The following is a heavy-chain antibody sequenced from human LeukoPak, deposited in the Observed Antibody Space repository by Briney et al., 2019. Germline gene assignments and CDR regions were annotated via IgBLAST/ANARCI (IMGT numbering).Heavy chain of an antibody. Sequence: SETLSLTCTVSGGSISSGGYYWSWIRQHPGKGLEWIGCIYYSGSTYYNPSLKSRVTISVDTSKNQFSLKLSSVTAADTAVYYCARRLYCSSTSCYGWFDPWGQGTLVTVSS. CDR2: IYYSGST. D-gene: IGHD2-2*01. J-gene: IGHJ5*02. V-gene: IGHV4-31*03. CDR3: ARRLYCSSTSCYGWFDP. CDR1: GGSISSGGYY.